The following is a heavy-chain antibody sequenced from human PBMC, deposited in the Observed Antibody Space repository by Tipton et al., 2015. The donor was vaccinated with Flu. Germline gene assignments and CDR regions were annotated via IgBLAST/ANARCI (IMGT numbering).Heavy chain of an antibody. J-gene: IGHJ3*02. CDR1: GYTFTVHY. CDR3: ARDGAGYNGAFDM. V-gene: IGHV1-2*02. CDR2: INPSDNGT. D-gene: IGHD5-24*01. Sequence: QLVQSGAEVKKPGASVKVSCKGSGYTFTVHYMHWVRQAPGQGLEWMGWINPSDNGTRYSQKFQGRVTMTRDTSISIVYMELTRLSSDDTAVYYCARDGAGYNGAFDMWGQGTMVIVSS.